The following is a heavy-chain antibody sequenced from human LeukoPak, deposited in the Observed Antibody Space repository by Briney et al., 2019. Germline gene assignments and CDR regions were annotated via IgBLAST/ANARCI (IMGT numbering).Heavy chain of an antibody. D-gene: IGHD3-22*01. Sequence: GGSLRLSCAASGFTFSYYGMHWVRQAPGKGLEWVAFIRSDGSNKYYADSVKGRFTISRDNSKNTLYLQMNNVRTEGTAVYHCAKDLVYDGSGYYGVVDYWGQGTLVTVSS. V-gene: IGHV3-30*02. CDR2: IRSDGSNK. CDR3: AKDLVYDGSGYYGVVDY. CDR1: GFTFSYYG. J-gene: IGHJ4*02.